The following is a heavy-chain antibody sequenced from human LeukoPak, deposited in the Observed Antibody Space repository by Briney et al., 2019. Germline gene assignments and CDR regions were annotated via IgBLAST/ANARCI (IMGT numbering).Heavy chain of an antibody. CDR1: GFTVSSNY. CDR3: AKRVGPEYYYYYYMDV. Sequence: GGSLRLSCAASGFTVSSNYMSWVRQAPGKGLEWVSVIYSGGSTYYADSVKGRFTISRDNAKNSLYLQMNSLRAEDTAVYYCAKRVGPEYYYYYYMDVWGKGTTVTVSS. D-gene: IGHD1-26*01. CDR2: IYSGGST. J-gene: IGHJ6*03. V-gene: IGHV3-66*01.